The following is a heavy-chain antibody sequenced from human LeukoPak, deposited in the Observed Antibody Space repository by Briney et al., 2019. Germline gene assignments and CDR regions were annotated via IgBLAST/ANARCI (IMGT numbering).Heavy chain of an antibody. Sequence: SETLSLTCTVSGGSISSYYWSWIRQPPGKGLEWIGYIYYSGSTNYNPSLKSRVTISVDTSKNQFSLKLSSVTAADTAVYYCASPISGFDAFDIWGQGTMVTVSS. D-gene: IGHD2-21*01. CDR1: GGSISSYY. CDR2: IYYSGST. J-gene: IGHJ3*02. CDR3: ASPISGFDAFDI. V-gene: IGHV4-59*01.